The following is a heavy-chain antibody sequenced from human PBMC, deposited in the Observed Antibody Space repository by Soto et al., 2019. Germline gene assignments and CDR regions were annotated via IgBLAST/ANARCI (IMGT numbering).Heavy chain of an antibody. CDR1: GGSISSYY. J-gene: IGHJ3*02. D-gene: IGHD4-17*01. CDR3: ARMTTVTTGLAFDI. CDR2: IYYSGST. V-gene: IGHV4-59*01. Sequence: PSETLSLTCTVSGGSISSYYWSWIRQPPGKGLEWIGYIYYSGSTNYNPSLKSRVTISVDTSKSQSSLKLSSVTAADTAVYYCARMTTVTTGLAFDIWGQGTMVTVSS.